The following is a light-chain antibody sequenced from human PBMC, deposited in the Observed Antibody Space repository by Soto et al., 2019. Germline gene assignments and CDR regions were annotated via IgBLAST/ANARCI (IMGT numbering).Light chain of an antibody. CDR3: KQYGRPGT. J-gene: IGKJ1*01. CDR1: QSVSNNY. CDR2: GAS. Sequence: EIVLTQSPGTLSLSPGERATLSCRASQSVSNNYLAWYQQKPGQAPRLLIYGASNRATGIPDRFSGSGSGTNFARTMSRLEPDESAVYYWKQYGRPGTFGQGTKVDIK. V-gene: IGKV3-20*01.